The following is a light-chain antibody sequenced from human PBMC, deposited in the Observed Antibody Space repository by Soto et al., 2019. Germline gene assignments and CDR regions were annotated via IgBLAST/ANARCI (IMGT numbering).Light chain of an antibody. CDR1: SSNIGSNS. V-gene: IGLV1-44*01. J-gene: IGLJ7*01. CDR3: SAWDDSLDAIV. CDR2: SNN. Sequence: QSVLTQPPSASGTPGQRVTLSCSGSSSNIGSNSVSWYQQLPGTAPKLLIYSNNQRPSGVPDRFSGSMSGTSASLAVSGLQSEDEADYYCSAWDDSLDAIVFGGGTQLTVL.